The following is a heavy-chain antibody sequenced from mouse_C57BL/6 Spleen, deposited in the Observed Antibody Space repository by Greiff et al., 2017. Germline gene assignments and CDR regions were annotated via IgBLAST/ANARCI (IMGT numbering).Heavy chain of an antibody. J-gene: IGHJ2*01. D-gene: IGHD1-1*01. Sequence: SGAELVRPGTSVKVSCKASGYAFTNYLIEWVKQRPGQGLEWIGVINPGSGGTNYNEKFKGKATLTADKSSSTAYMQLSSLTSEDSAVYFCAREYYGSRDYWGQGTTLTVSS. CDR1: GYAFTNYL. CDR2: INPGSGGT. CDR3: AREYYGSRDY. V-gene: IGHV1-54*01.